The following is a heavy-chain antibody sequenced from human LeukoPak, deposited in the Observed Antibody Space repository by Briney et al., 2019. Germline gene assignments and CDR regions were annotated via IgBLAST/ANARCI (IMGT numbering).Heavy chain of an antibody. V-gene: IGHV1-3*03. CDR3: ARALLYYYDSSGYMDV. CDR1: GYTFTSYA. Sequence: ASVKVSCKASGYTFTSYAMHWVRQAPGQRLEWMGWINAGNGNTKYSQEFQGRVTVTRDTSASTAYMELSSLRSEDMAVYYCARALLYYYDSSGYMDVWGKGTTVTVSS. D-gene: IGHD3-22*01. CDR2: INAGNGNT. J-gene: IGHJ6*04.